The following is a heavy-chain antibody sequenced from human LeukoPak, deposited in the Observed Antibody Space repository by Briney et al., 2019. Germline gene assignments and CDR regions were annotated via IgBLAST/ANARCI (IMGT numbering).Heavy chain of an antibody. CDR1: GGSISSYY. J-gene: IGHJ1*01. V-gene: IGHV4-59*01. CDR2: ICYSGST. Sequence: SETLSLTCTVSGGSISSYYWSWIRQPPGKGLEWIGYICYSGSTNYNPSLKSRVTISVDTSKNQFSLKLSSVTAADTAVYYCARDLHSSGWYEVWGQGTLVTVSS. D-gene: IGHD6-19*01. CDR3: ARDLHSSGWYEV.